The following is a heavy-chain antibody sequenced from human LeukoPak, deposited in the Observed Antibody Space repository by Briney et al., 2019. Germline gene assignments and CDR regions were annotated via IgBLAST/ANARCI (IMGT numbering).Heavy chain of an antibody. J-gene: IGHJ5*02. D-gene: IGHD4-11*01. Sequence: PSETLSLTCTLSGGSISSYYWSWIRQPAGKGLEWIGRIYTSGSTNYNPSLKSRVTISVDKSKNQFSLKLSSVTAADTAVYYCARDRIVNSNYKGWFDPWGQGTLVTVSS. CDR1: GGSISSYY. V-gene: IGHV4-4*07. CDR2: IYTSGST. CDR3: ARDRIVNSNYKGWFDP.